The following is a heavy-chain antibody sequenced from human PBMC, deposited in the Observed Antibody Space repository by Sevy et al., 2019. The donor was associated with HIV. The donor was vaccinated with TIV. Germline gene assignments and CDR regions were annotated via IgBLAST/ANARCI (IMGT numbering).Heavy chain of an antibody. CDR1: GFTFSSYS. CDR2: ISSSSSYI. V-gene: IGHV3-21*01. CDR3: ATGLQGFSYGWLRGGY. Sequence: WGSLRLSCAASGFTFSSYSMNWVRQAPGKGVEWVSSISSSSSYIYYADSVKGRFTISRDNAKNSLYLQMNSLRAEDTAVYYCATGLQGFSYGWLRGGYWGQGTLVTVSS. D-gene: IGHD5-18*01. J-gene: IGHJ4*02.